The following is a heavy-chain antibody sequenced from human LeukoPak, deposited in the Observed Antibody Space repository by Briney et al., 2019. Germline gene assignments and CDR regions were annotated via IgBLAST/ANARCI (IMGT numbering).Heavy chain of an antibody. V-gene: IGHV1-8*03. CDR1: GYTFTNYD. CDR3: ARAYSSSWYNWFDP. Sequence: ASVKVSCKASGYTFTNYDINWVRQATGQGLEWMGYKNPNSGNSAYAQKFQGRVTITTDASISTAYMELSGLRSEDTAVYYCARAYSSSWYNWFDPWGQGTLVTVSS. CDR2: KNPNSGNS. D-gene: IGHD6-13*01. J-gene: IGHJ5*02.